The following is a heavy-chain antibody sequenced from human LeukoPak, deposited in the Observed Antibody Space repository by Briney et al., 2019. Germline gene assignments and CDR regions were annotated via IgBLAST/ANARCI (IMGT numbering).Heavy chain of an antibody. CDR1: GFTFSPY. V-gene: IGHV3-30*04. CDR3: ARDEASTVTTDYYYGVDV. D-gene: IGHD4-17*01. J-gene: IGHJ6*02. CDR2: MSYNGSET. Sequence: PGRSLRLSCAASGFTFSPYMHWVRQAPGKGLEWVALMSYNGSETYYADSVKGRFTISRDNSKNTLYLQMNSLRTEDTAVYYCARDEASTVTTDYYYGVDVWGQGNTVTVSS.